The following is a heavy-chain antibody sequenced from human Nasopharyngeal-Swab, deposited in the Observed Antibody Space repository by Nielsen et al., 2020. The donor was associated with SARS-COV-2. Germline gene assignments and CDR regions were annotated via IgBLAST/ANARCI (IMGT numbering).Heavy chain of an antibody. D-gene: IGHD2-15*01. V-gene: IGHV3-30-3*01. CDR1: GFTFSSYA. CDR2: ISYDGSNK. J-gene: IGHJ6*02. Sequence: GESLKISCAASGFTFSSYAMHWVRQAPGKGLEWAAVISYDGSNKYYADSVKGRFTISRDNSKNTLYLQMNSLRAEDTAVYYCARDLLPNYGREGGGHGTTVTASS. CDR3: ARDLLPNYGREG.